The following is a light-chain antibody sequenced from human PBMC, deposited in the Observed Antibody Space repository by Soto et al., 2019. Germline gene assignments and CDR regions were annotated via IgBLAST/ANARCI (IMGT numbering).Light chain of an antibody. V-gene: IGLV2-14*03. J-gene: IGLJ2*01. CDR3: SSYTSSNTGV. CDR1: SSDVGGYDY. Sequence: QPVLTQPASVSGSPGQSITISCTGTSSDVGGYDYVSWYQHHPGKAPKLMIYDVSNRPSGVSNRFSGSKSGNTASLTISGLQAEDEDDYYCSSYTSSNTGVFGGGTKLTVL. CDR2: DVS.